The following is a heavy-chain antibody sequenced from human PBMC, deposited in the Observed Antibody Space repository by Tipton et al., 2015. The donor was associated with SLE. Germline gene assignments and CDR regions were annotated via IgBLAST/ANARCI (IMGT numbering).Heavy chain of an antibody. V-gene: IGHV3-53*05. CDR1: GFTVSSSY. D-gene: IGHD4-17*01. J-gene: IGHJ5*02. Sequence: LSLTCAASGFTVSSSYMSWVRQAPGKGLEWVSIIYNGGNTYYADSVKGRFTISRDNSKNTLFLQMNSLRPEDTAVYYCARGYGDLGHWGQGTLVTVSS. CDR3: ARGYGDLGH. CDR2: IYNGGNT.